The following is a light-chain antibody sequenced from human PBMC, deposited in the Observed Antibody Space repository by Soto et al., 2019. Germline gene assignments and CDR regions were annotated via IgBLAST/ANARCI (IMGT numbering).Light chain of an antibody. Sequence: DIQMTQSPSTLSASVGDRVTITCRASQSISSWLAWYQQKPGKAPKLLIYKASSLESGVPSRFSGSGSGTEFPLTISSLQPDDFATYYCQQYKSYFITFGQGTRLEIK. CDR2: KAS. CDR3: QQYKSYFIT. J-gene: IGKJ5*01. V-gene: IGKV1-5*03. CDR1: QSISSW.